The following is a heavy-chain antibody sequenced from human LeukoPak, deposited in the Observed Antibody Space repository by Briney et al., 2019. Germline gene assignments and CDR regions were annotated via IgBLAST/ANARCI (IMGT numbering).Heavy chain of an antibody. Sequence: GGSLRLSCAASGFTVSRIHMVWVRQAPGKGLEWVSVTYTGGNSYYADSVKGRFIISRDISKNTLYLQMNSLRAEDSALYYCARGGRGSAAVVAPRSFDIWGQGTMVTVSS. J-gene: IGHJ3*02. D-gene: IGHD3-22*01. CDR2: TYTGGNS. CDR3: ARGGRGSAAVVAPRSFDI. CDR1: GFTVSRIH. V-gene: IGHV3-53*01.